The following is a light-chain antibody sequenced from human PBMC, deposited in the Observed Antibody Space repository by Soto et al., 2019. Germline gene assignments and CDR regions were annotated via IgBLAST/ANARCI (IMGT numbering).Light chain of an antibody. CDR3: CSYAGSSNVV. CDR2: EGS. CDR1: SSDVGSYNL. J-gene: IGLJ2*01. V-gene: IGLV2-23*01. Sequence: QSALTQPASVSGSPGQSITISCTGTSSDVGSYNLVSWYQQHPGKAPKLMIYEGSKRPSGVSNRFSGSKSGNTAPLTISGLQAEDEADYYCCSYAGSSNVVFGGGTKVTVL.